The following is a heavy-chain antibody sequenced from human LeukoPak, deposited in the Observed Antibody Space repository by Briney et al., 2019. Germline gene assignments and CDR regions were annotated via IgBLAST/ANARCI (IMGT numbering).Heavy chain of an antibody. Sequence: GGSLRLPCAASGFTFSSYSMNWVRQAPGKGLEWVSSISSSSSYIYYADSVKGRFTISRDNAKNSLYLQMNSLRAEDTAVYYCARGANDFWSGHDYFDYWGQGTLVTVSS. V-gene: IGHV3-21*01. CDR3: ARGANDFWSGHDYFDY. CDR2: ISSSSSYI. D-gene: IGHD3-3*01. J-gene: IGHJ4*02. CDR1: GFTFSSYS.